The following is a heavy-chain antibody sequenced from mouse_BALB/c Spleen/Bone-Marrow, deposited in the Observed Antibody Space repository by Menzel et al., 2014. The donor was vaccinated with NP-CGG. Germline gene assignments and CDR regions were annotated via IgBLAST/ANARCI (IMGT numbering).Heavy chain of an antibody. CDR3: ARWEYYAMDY. Sequence: VQLQQSGAELVKPGASVKLSCTASGFNIKDTYMHWVKQRPEQGLEWIGRIDPANGNTKYDPKFQGKATITADTSSNTAYLQLSSLTSEETAVYYCARWEYYAMDYWGQGTSVTASS. J-gene: IGHJ4*01. D-gene: IGHD4-1*01. V-gene: IGHV14-3*02. CDR1: GFNIKDTY. CDR2: IDPANGNT.